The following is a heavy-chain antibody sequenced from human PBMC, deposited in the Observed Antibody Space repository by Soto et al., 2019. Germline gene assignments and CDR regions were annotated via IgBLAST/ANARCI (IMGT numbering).Heavy chain of an antibody. CDR1: GYTFTSYD. CDR2: MNPNSGNT. D-gene: IGHD2-8*01. CDR3: ARWWYCSNGVCYGWGYYYYGMDV. V-gene: IGHV1-8*01. Sequence: ASVKVSCKASGYTFTSYDINWVRQATGQGLEWMGWMNPNSGNTGYAQKFQGSVTMTMNTSISQAYIELSRLRSEGTAVYYCARWWYCSNGVCYGWGYYYYGMDVWGQGTTVTVSS. J-gene: IGHJ6*02.